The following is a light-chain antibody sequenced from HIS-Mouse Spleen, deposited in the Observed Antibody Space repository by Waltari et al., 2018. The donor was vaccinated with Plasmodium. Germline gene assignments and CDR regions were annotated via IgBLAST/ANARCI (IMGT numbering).Light chain of an antibody. Sequence: DIVMTQSPLSLPVTPGAPAPISCRSSQSLLHSNGYNYLDWYLQKPGQSPQLLIYLGSNRASGVPDRFSGSGSGTDFTLKISRVEAEDVGVYYCMQALQTPRYTFGQGTKLEIK. CDR2: LGS. J-gene: IGKJ2*01. CDR3: MQALQTPRYT. V-gene: IGKV2-28*01. CDR1: QSLLHSNGYNY.